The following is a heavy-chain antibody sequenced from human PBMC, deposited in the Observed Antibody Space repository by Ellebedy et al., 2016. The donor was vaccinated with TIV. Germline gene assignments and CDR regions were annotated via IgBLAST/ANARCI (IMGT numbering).Heavy chain of an antibody. CDR2: IYSGCAT. J-gene: IGHJ4*02. CDR3: ATFNWGSDYFED. V-gene: IGHV3-53*01. CDR1: GLTVISNY. D-gene: IGHD7-27*01. Sequence: GESLKISCAASGLTVISNYMAWVRQPPGKGLEGVSLIYSGCATYYADPVKARFTISSDKSTNTLHLQMDNLSAEDTAVYYCATFNWGSDYFEDWGQGTLVTVSS.